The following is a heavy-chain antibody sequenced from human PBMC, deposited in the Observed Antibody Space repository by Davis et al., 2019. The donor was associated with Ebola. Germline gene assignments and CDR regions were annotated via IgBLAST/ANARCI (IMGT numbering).Heavy chain of an antibody. D-gene: IGHD4-17*01. CDR1: GFTFGSYS. J-gene: IGHJ4*02. V-gene: IGHV3-21*01. CDR2: ISSSSSYI. Sequence: GESLKISCAASGFTFGSYSMNWVRQAPGKGLEWVSSISSSSSYIYYADSVKGRFTISRDNAKNSLYLQMNSLRAEDTAVYYCARGHTVTTHMDYWGQGTLVTVSS. CDR3: ARGHTVTTHMDY.